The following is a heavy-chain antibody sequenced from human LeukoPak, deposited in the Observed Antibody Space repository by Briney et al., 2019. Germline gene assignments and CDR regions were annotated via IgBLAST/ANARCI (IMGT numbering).Heavy chain of an antibody. CDR2: INHSGST. D-gene: IGHD3-9*01. CDR1: GGSFSGHY. CDR3: ASRLYYDILTGSDYGAYFDY. V-gene: IGHV4-34*01. J-gene: IGHJ4*02. Sequence: SETLSLTCAVYGGSFSGHYWSWIRQPPGKGLEWIGEINHSGSTNYNPSLKSRVTISVDTSKNQFSLKLSSVTAADTAVYYCASRLYYDILTGSDYGAYFDYWGQGTLVTVSS.